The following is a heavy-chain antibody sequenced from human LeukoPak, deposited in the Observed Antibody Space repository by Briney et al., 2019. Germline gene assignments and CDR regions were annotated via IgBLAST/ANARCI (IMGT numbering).Heavy chain of an antibody. CDR1: GGSISSGGYY. Sequence: SETLSLTCTVSGGSISSGGYYWSWIRPHPGKGLEWIGYIYYSGSTYYNPSLKSRVTISVDTSKNQFSLKLSSVTAADTAVYYCASVPLPFITIFGVVTEGGSAFDPWGQGTLVTVSS. CDR3: ASVPLPFITIFGVVTEGGSAFDP. D-gene: IGHD3-3*01. J-gene: IGHJ5*02. CDR2: IYYSGST. V-gene: IGHV4-31*03.